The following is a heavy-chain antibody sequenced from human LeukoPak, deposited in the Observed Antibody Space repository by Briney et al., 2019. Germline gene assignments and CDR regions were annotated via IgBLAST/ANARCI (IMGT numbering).Heavy chain of an antibody. Sequence: GGSLRLSCAASGFTFSSYAMSWVRQAPGKGLEWVSAISGGAYSTYYADSVRGRFTISRDNSKNTLYLQMNSLRAEDTAVYYCAKETVAAPPIDYGGQGTLVSVSS. CDR3: AKETVAAPPIDY. CDR2: ISGGAYST. J-gene: IGHJ4*02. V-gene: IGHV3-23*01. D-gene: IGHD6-19*01. CDR1: GFTFSSYA.